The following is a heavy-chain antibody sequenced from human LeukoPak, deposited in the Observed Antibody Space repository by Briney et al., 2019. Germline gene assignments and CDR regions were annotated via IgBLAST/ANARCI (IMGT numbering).Heavy chain of an antibody. J-gene: IGHJ5*02. CDR2: ISAYNGNT. Sequence: ASVKVSCKASGYTFTSYGISWVRQAPGQGLEWMGWISAYNGNTNYAQKLQGRVTMTTDTSTSTAYMELRSLRSDDTAVYYCARKRERGSHSFCSDPGGPGTLVTVSP. D-gene: IGHD1-26*01. CDR3: ARKRERGSHSFCSDP. V-gene: IGHV1-18*01. CDR1: GYTFTSYG.